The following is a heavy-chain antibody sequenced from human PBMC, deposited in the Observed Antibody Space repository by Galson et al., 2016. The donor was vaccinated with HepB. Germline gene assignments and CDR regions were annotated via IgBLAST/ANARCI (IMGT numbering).Heavy chain of an antibody. V-gene: IGHV1-58*01. Sequence: SVKVSCKASGFTFSKSAVQWMRQSRGQRLERIGWILVGSGNTNNPQRFQERVTFTRDMSTSTAYMELINLTSEDTAIYYCASGGVRDAYRIWGQGTLVTVSS. CDR1: GFTFSKSA. J-gene: IGHJ3*02. CDR3: ASGGVRDAYRI. CDR2: ILVGSGNT. D-gene: IGHD3-16*01.